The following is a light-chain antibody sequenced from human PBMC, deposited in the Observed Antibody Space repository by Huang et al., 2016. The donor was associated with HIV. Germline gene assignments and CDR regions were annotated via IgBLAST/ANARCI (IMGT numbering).Light chain of an antibody. Sequence: EIVMTQSPATLSVCPGERATLSFRASQSLSSRLAWYPKKPGQPPRLLIYDASTRGTDIQGRFSGSGSGTEFTLTSSSLQSEDVAVYYCQQYNNWPPLTFGGGTKVEIK. CDR3: QQYNNWPPLT. J-gene: IGKJ4*01. V-gene: IGKV3-15*01. CDR2: DAS. CDR1: QSLSSR.